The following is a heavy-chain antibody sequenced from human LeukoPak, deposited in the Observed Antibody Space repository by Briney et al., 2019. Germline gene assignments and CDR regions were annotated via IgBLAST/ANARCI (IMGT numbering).Heavy chain of an antibody. V-gene: IGHV4-4*07. D-gene: IGHD5-12*01. J-gene: IGHJ6*03. Sequence: SETLSLTCTVSGGSINIYYWSWIRQPAGKGLEWIGRIYTSGSTNYNPSLKTRVTMSVDTSKNQSSLQLSSVTAADTAVYYCARVPVANYYYYYMDVWGKGTTVTISS. CDR1: GGSINIYY. CDR2: IYTSGST. CDR3: ARVPVANYYYYYMDV.